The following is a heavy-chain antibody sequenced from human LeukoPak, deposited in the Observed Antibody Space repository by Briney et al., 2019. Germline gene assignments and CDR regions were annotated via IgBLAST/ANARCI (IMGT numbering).Heavy chain of an antibody. CDR2: ISSTGIST. V-gene: IGHV3-64*01. D-gene: IGHD1-26*01. CDR3: ARDAQSDSGGYMWTHYHGMDV. CDR1: GIIFSNYA. J-gene: IGHJ6*02. Sequence: GGSLRLSCAASGIIFSNYAFHWVRQAPGKGLEYVSAISSTGISTYYANSVKDRFIISRDNSKNTLFLQMGSLRPEDMAVYYCARDAQSDSGGYMWTHYHGMDVWGQGTTVTVSS.